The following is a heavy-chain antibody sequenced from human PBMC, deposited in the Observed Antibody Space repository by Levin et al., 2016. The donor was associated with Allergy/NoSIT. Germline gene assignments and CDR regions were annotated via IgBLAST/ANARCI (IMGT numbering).Heavy chain of an antibody. V-gene: IGHV4-61*07. Sequence: WIRQPPGKGLEWIGYIYYSGSTNYNPSLKSRVTISVDTSKNQFSLKLSSVTAADTAVYYCARHGGFFPFDPWGQGTLVTVSS. CDR3: ARHGGFFPFDP. J-gene: IGHJ5*02. CDR2: IYYSGST. D-gene: IGHD2-15*01.